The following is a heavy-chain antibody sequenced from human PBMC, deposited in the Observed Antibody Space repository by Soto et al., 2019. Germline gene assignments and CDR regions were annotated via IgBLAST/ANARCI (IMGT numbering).Heavy chain of an antibody. J-gene: IGHJ4*02. V-gene: IGHV4-59*08. CDR2: IYYSGST. CDR1: GGSISSYY. Sequence: SETLSLTCTVSGGSISSYYWSWIRQPPGKGLEWIGYIYYSGSTNYNPSLKSRVTISVDTSKNQFSLELSSVTAADTAVYYCARAPLERSGSVSLGYWGQGTLVTVSS. CDR3: ARAPLERSGSVSLGY. D-gene: IGHD2-15*01.